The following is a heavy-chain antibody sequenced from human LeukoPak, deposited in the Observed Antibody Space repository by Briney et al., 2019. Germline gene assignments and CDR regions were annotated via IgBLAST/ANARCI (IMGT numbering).Heavy chain of an antibody. D-gene: IGHD2-15*01. CDR2: ISYDGSNK. Sequence: GGSLRLSCAASGFTFSNYDMNWVRQAPGKGLEWVAVISYDGSNKYYADSVKGRFTISRDNSKNTLYLEMNSLRGEDTAVYYCVRGGESTWSWGQGTLVTVSS. CDR1: GFTFSNYD. CDR3: VRGGESTWS. J-gene: IGHJ5*02. V-gene: IGHV3-30*03.